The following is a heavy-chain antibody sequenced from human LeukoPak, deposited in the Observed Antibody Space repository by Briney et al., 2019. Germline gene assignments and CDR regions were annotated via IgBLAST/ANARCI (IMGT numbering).Heavy chain of an antibody. CDR3: ASRKLGNDY. D-gene: IGHD7-27*01. V-gene: IGHV4-59*01. CDR1: GGSLSDSY. CDR2: IFYTVST. Sequence: ETLSLTCILSGGSLSDSYWSWIRQSPGKGREWIGYIFYTVSTSYNPSLRSRVTISADTSKKQFSLKLSSVTAADTAVYYCASRKLGNDYWGQGTLVTVSS. J-gene: IGHJ4*02.